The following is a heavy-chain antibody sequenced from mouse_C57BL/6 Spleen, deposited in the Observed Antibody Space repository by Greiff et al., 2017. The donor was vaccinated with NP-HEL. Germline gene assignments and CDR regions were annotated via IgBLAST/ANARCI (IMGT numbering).Heavy chain of an antibody. J-gene: IGHJ4*01. D-gene: IGHD6-1*01. Sequence: QVQLQQPGTELVKPGASVKLSRKASGYTFTSYWMHWVKQRPGQGLEWIGNINPSNGGTNYNEKFKSKATLTVDKSSSTAYMQRSSLTSEDSAVYYCARSAWLTTDYYAMDYWGQGTSVTVSS. V-gene: IGHV1-53*01. CDR3: ARSAWLTTDYYAMDY. CDR2: INPSNGGT. CDR1: GYTFTSYW.